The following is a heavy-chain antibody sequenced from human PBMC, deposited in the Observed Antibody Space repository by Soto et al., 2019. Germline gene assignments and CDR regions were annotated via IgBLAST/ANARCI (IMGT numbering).Heavy chain of an antibody. Sequence: VASVKVSCKASGYTFTSYGISWVRQAPGQGLEWMGWISAYNGNTKYAQKLQGRVTMTTDTSTSTAYMELRSLRSDDTAVYYCATPDYYDSSGKGVYYYGMDVWGQGTTVTVSS. J-gene: IGHJ6*02. CDR3: ATPDYYDSSGKGVYYYGMDV. CDR2: ISAYNGNT. V-gene: IGHV1-18*04. D-gene: IGHD3-22*01. CDR1: GYTFTSYG.